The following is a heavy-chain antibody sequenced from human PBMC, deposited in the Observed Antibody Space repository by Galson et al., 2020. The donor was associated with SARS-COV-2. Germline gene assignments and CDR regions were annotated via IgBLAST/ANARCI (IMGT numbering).Heavy chain of an antibody. V-gene: IGHV3-15*01. Sequence: GGSLRLSCAASGFTFSNAWMSWVRQAPGKGLEWVGRIKSKTDGGTTDYAAPVKGRFTISRDDSKNTLYLQMNSLKTEDTAVYYCTTTRSPGVVVPAAYYYYYYGMDVWGQGTTVTVSS. CDR2: IKSKTDGGTT. CDR1: GFTFSNAW. CDR3: TTTRSPGVVVPAAYYYYYYGMDV. J-gene: IGHJ6*02. D-gene: IGHD2-2*01.